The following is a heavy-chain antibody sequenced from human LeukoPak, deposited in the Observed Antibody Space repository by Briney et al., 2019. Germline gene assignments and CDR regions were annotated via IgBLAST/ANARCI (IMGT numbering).Heavy chain of an antibody. V-gene: IGHV4-59*12. J-gene: IGHJ6*02. CDR1: GDSISSSY. D-gene: IGHD4-17*01. CDR3: ARDHFTVSYYYYGMDV. Sequence: SETLSLTCTVSGDSISSSYWSWIRQPPGKGLEWIGYFYYSGSTYYNPSLKSRVTISVDTSKNQFSLKLSSVTAADTAVYYCARDHFTVSYYYYGMDVWGQGTTVTVSS. CDR2: FYYSGST.